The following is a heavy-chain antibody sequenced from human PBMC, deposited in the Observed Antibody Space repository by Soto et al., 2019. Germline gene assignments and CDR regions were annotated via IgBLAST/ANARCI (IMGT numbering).Heavy chain of an antibody. J-gene: IGHJ4*02. D-gene: IGHD3-3*01. CDR2: ISGSGGNT. CDR1: GFTFSSYA. CDR3: ARYYDFSSGRHLDH. V-gene: IGHV3-23*01. Sequence: EVQLLESGGGLVQPGGSLRLSCAASGFTFSSYAMSWVRQAPGKGLEWVSAISGSGGNTYYADSVKGRFTISRDNSKNTQDLQMNSLRAEDTAVYYCARYYDFSSGRHLDHWGQGTLVTVSS.